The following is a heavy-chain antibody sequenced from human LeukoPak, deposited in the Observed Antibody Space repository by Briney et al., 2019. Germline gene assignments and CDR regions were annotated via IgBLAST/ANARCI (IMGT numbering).Heavy chain of an antibody. CDR3: AKDLVGDYVIDY. CDR2: ISGSGGST. Sequence: GGSLRLSCAASGFTFSSYSMNWVRQAPGKGLEWVSAISGSGGSTYYADSVKGRFTISRDNSKNTLYLQMNSLRAEDTAVYYCAKDLVGDYVIDYWGQGTLVTVSS. J-gene: IGHJ4*02. V-gene: IGHV3-23*01. D-gene: IGHD4-17*01. CDR1: GFTFSSYS.